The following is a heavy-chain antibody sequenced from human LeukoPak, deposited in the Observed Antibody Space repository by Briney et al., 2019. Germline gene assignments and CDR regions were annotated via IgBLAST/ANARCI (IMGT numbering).Heavy chain of an antibody. CDR2: ISGSGGST. J-gene: IGHJ4*02. V-gene: IGHV3-23*01. D-gene: IGHD3-10*01. CDR3: AKDRGNHQYYFDY. CDR1: GFTFSSYA. Sequence: GRSLRLSCAASGFTFSSYAMSWVRQAPGKGLEWVSAISGSGGSTYYADSVKGRFTISRDNSKNTLYLQMNSLRAEDTAVYYCAKDRGNHQYYFDYWGQGTLVTVSS.